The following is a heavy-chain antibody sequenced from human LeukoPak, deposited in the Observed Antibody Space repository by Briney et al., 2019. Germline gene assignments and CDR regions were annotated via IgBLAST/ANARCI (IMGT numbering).Heavy chain of an antibody. CDR2: IKKDGSEK. J-gene: IGHJ4*02. CDR3: ARDHGSGSYDDY. D-gene: IGHD3-10*01. Sequence: GGSLRLSCTASGFTFSNYWMSWVRQAPGKGLEWVANIKKDGSEKQYVDSMRGRITISRDNAKNSLYLEMNSLRAEDTAVYYCARDHGSGSYDDYWGQGTLVTVSS. V-gene: IGHV3-7*01. CDR1: GFTFSNYW.